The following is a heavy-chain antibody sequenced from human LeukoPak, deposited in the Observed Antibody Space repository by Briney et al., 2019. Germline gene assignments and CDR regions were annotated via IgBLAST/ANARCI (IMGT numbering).Heavy chain of an antibody. CDR2: INHSGST. CDR3: AASLSGFFCI. Sequence: SETLSLTCAVYGGSFSGYYWSWIRQPPGKGLEWIGEINHSGSTNYNPSLKSRVTISVDTSKNQFSLKLSSVTAADTAVYYCAASLSGFFCIWGQGTLVTVSS. V-gene: IGHV4-34*01. J-gene: IGHJ4*02. D-gene: IGHD3-22*01. CDR1: GGSFSGYY.